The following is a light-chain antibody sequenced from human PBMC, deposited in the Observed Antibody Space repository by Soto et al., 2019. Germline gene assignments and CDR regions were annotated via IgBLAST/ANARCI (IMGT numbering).Light chain of an antibody. CDR1: SSDVGTYNL. Sequence: QSALTQPTSVSGSPGQSITISCTGTSSDVGTYNLVSWYQQHPDKAPKLMIYEDRKRPSGVSDRFSGSKSGNTASLTVSGRQAEDEADYYCCSYAGSSSYVFGSGTKLTVL. V-gene: IGLV2-23*01. J-gene: IGLJ1*01. CDR3: CSYAGSSSYV. CDR2: EDR.